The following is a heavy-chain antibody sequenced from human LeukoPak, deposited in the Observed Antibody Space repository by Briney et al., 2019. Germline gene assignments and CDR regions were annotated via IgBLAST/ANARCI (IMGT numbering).Heavy chain of an antibody. Sequence: EESLQISCKGSGYSFTSYWIGWVRQMSGNRLEWMGIIYPGDSDSRYRPSFQGPVTISADQSITTAYLQWSSLKASDSAMYYGAKTLAGAFDIWGQGTMVTVSS. V-gene: IGHV5-51*01. CDR3: AKTLAGAFDI. J-gene: IGHJ3*02. CDR2: IYPGDSDS. D-gene: IGHD6-13*01. CDR1: GYSFTSYW.